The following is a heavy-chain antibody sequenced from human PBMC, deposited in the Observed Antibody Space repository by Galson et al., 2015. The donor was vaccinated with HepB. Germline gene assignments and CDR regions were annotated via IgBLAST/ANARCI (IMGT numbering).Heavy chain of an antibody. CDR1: GYTFTSYG. D-gene: IGHD1-26*01. J-gene: IGHJ6*02. CDR2: ISAYNGNT. V-gene: IGHV1-18*01. Sequence: SVKVSCKASGYTFTSYGISWVRQAPGQGLEWMGWISAYNGNTNYAQKLQGRVTMTTDTSTSTAYMELRSLRSDDTAVYYCARDRGGATTRRLIHGMDVWGQGTTVTVSS. CDR3: ARDRGGATTRRLIHGMDV.